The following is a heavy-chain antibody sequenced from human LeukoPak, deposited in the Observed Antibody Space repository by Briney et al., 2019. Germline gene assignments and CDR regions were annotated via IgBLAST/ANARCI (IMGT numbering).Heavy chain of an antibody. J-gene: IGHJ6*02. CDR2: IYSGGRT. CDR3: AREATQHYYYYYYGMDV. Sequence: GGSLRLSCAASGFTVSSNYMSWVRQAPGKGLEWVSVIYSGGRTYYADSVKGRFTISRDNSKNTLYLQMNSLRAEDTAVYYCAREATQHYYYYYYGMDVWGQGTTVTVSS. CDR1: GFTVSSNY. D-gene: IGHD5-12*01. V-gene: IGHV3-53*01.